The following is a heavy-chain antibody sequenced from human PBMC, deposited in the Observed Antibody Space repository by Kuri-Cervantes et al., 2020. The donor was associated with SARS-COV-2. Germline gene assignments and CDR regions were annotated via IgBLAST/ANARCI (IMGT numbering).Heavy chain of an antibody. D-gene: IGHD3-3*01. CDR2: IKQDGSEK. Sequence: GGSLRLSCAASGFTFSSYWMSWVRQAPGKGLEWVANIKQDGSEKYYVDSVKGRFTISRDNAKNSLYLQMNSLRAEDTAVYYCARVMKDYDFWSGYSEYQNWFDPWGQGTRVTVSS. V-gene: IGHV3-7*01. CDR3: ARVMKDYDFWSGYSEYQNWFDP. J-gene: IGHJ5*02. CDR1: GFTFSSYW.